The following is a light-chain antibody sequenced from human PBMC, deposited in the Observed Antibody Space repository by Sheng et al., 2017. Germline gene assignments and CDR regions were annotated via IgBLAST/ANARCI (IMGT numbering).Light chain of an antibody. V-gene: IGKV3-15*01. CDR2: HAS. CDR3: QQYNNWPPVT. J-gene: IGKJ4*01. CDR1: QSIDNN. Sequence: EIVLAQSPGTLSVSPGERATLSCRASQSIDNNLAWYQQKPGQAPRLLIYHASTRATGIPARFSGSGSATEFTLTISGLQSEDFAVYYCQQYNNWPPVTFGGGTEGGGSN.